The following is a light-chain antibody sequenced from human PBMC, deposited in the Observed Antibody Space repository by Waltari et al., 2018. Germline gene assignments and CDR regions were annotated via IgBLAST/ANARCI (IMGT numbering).Light chain of an antibody. J-gene: IGLJ1*01. CDR2: EVS. Sequence: QSALTQPASVSGSPGQSIPISCSGTDSDVGASDFFSWYQQPPGKAPHLIIYEVSNRPSGISNRFSASKSGNTASLTISGLQAEDEADYYCSSYTTSSAPGVFGTGTRVTVL. CDR1: DSDVGASDF. V-gene: IGLV2-14*01. CDR3: SSYTTSSAPGV.